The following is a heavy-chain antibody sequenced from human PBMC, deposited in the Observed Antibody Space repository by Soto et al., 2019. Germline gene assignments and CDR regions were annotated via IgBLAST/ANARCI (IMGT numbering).Heavy chain of an antibody. CDR3: AGLRCTRIVSDRSAQGKQWLDP. D-gene: IGHD2-21*01. V-gene: IGHV4-30-4*01. Sequence: PSETLSLTCTVSGGSIRVDDYYWSWIRQPPGKGLEWIGYIYYSGSAYYNPSLERRVTMSVDTSKAQFSLKLSSVTAADTAIYFCAGLRCTRIVSDRSAQGKQWLDPWGQGTLVTVST. J-gene: IGHJ5*02. CDR1: GGSIRVDDYY. CDR2: IYYSGSA.